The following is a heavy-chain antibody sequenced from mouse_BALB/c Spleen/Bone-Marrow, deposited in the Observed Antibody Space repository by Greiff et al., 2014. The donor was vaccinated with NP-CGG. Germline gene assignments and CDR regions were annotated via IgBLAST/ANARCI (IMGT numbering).Heavy chain of an antibody. Sequence: DVHLVESGTVLARPGASVKMSCKASGYSFTRYWMHWVKQRPGQGLEWIGVIYPGNSDTIYNQKFKGKAKLTAVTSASTAYMELSSLTNEDSAVYYCTRSYYGYGGFPYWGQGTLVTVSA. CDR2: IYPGNSDT. J-gene: IGHJ3*01. D-gene: IGHD2-9*01. V-gene: IGHV1-5*01. CDR3: TRSYYGYGGFPY. CDR1: GYSFTRYW.